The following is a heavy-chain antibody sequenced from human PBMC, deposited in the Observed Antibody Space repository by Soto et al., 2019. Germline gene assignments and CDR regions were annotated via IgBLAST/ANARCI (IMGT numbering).Heavy chain of an antibody. V-gene: IGHV1-46*01. CDR1: GFSFRNYW. J-gene: IGHJ5*02. Sequence: SVKVSCKASGFSFRNYWMHWVRQAPGQGLEWMAIISPSGDRRDYAQKFQGRVTITRDTSTSTVYMDLSSLRYEDTAVYFCASDNRQTYGTRAASSWLHPWGKG. CDR3: ASDNRQTYGTRAASSWLHP. CDR2: ISPSGDRR. D-gene: IGHD2-15*01.